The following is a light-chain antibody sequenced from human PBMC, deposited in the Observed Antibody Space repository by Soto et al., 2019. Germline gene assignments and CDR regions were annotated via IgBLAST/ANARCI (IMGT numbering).Light chain of an antibody. Sequence: DIQMTQSPSSVSASVGDRVTITCRASQGIGTWLAWYQQKPGKAPKFLIYAASSLHSRVPSRFSGSGSWTAFTLTLSTLQPDDYATYFCQDANTFPWTFGQGTMVEIK. CDR3: QDANTFPWT. J-gene: IGKJ1*01. V-gene: IGKV1-12*02. CDR1: QGIGTW. CDR2: AAS.